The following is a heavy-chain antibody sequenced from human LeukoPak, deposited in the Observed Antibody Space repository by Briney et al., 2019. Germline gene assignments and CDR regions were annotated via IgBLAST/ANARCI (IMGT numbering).Heavy chain of an antibody. CDR3: AREQTRGGDLDY. Sequence: GGSLRLSCAASGFTFSSYGMSWVRQAPGKGLEWVSSISMTSAIFYADSVKGRFTISRDNAKNSLYLQMYSLRAEDTAVYYCAREQTRGGDLDYWGQGALVTVSS. CDR2: ISMTSAI. D-gene: IGHD2-21*02. CDR1: GFTFSSYG. V-gene: IGHV3-21*01. J-gene: IGHJ4*02.